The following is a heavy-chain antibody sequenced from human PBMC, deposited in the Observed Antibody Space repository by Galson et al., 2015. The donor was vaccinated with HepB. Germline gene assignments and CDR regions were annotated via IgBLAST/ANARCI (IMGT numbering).Heavy chain of an antibody. CDR3: AKDWYNSAHYFQY. CDR1: GFTFGSYA. Sequence: SLRLSCAASGFTFGSYAMSWVRQAPGKGLEWVSAVSGGGDITYYADSVKGRFTIFRDNSKNTLYLQMNSLRAEDTAVYYCAKDWYNSAHYFQYWGQGTLVTVSS. J-gene: IGHJ4*02. D-gene: IGHD1-1*01. V-gene: IGHV3-23*01. CDR2: VSGGGDIT.